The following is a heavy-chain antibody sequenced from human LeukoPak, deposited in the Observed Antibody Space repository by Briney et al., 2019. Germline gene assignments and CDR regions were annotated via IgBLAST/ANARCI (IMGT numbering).Heavy chain of an antibody. CDR2: IYTSGST. D-gene: IGHD6-13*01. V-gene: IGHV4-4*08. Sequence: SETLSLTCTVSGGSLSTYYWSWIRQPPGKGLEWIGYIYTSGSTNYNPSLKSRVTMSVDTSKNQFSLKLSSVTAADTAVYYCARDGAATIPNAFDIWGQGTMVTVSS. CDR3: ARDGAATIPNAFDI. CDR1: GGSLSTYY. J-gene: IGHJ3*02.